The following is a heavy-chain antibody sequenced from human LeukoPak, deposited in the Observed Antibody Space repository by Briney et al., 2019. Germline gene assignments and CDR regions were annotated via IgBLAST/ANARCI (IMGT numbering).Heavy chain of an antibody. J-gene: IGHJ3*02. Sequence: GGSLRPSCAASGFTVSSNYMSWVRQAPGKGLEWVSVIYSGGTIYYADSVKGRFTISRDSSKKTVYLQMNSLRAEDTAVYYCAREATVSQGAFDIWGQGTMVTVSS. CDR1: GFTVSSNY. CDR3: AREATVSQGAFDI. V-gene: IGHV3-53*01. D-gene: IGHD4-17*01. CDR2: IYSGGTI.